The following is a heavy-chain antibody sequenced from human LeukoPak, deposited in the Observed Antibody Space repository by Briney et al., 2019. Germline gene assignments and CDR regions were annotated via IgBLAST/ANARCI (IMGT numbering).Heavy chain of an antibody. CDR2: ITYNSGTI. CDR1: GFTFRSYA. D-gene: IGHD5-18*01. J-gene: IGHJ4*02. Sequence: PGGSLRLSCAASGFTFRSYAMQWVRQAPGKGLEWVSYITYNSGTIFYADSVKGRFTISRDNAKDSLYLQMSSPRDEDTAVYYCARDSGYSYADDYWGQGTLLTVSS. CDR3: ARDSGYSYADDY. V-gene: IGHV3-48*02.